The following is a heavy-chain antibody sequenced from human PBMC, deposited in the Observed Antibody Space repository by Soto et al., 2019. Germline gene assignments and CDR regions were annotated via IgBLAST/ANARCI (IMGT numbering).Heavy chain of an antibody. D-gene: IGHD3-3*01. CDR3: AREVYYDFWSGFNTHPYYFDY. V-gene: IGHV4-31*03. Sequence: SETLSLTCTVSGGSISSGGYYWTWIRQHPGKGLEWIGYNYYSGITYYNPSLKSRVTISLDTSKNQFSLKLSSVTAADTAVYYCAREVYYDFWSGFNTHPYYFDYWGQGTLVTVSS. CDR1: GGSISSGGYY. J-gene: IGHJ4*02. CDR2: NYYSGIT.